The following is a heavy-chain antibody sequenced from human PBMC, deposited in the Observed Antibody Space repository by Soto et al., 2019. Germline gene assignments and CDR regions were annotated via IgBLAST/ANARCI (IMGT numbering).Heavy chain of an antibody. D-gene: IGHD3-10*01. V-gene: IGHV3-74*01. CDR2: INSDGSTI. CDR3: ARDRGYPDSFDI. Sequence: GSLRLSCAASGFNFSPFWMHWVRQAPGKGLVWVSHINSDGSTIVYADSVKGRFTISRDNAKNTLYLQMNSLRVEDTAVYFCARDRGYPDSFDIWGQGTMVTVSS. CDR1: GFNFSPFW. J-gene: IGHJ3*02.